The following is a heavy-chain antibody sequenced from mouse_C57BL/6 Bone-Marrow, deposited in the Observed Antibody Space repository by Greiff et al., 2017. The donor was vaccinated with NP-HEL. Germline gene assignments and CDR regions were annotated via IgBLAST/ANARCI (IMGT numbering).Heavy chain of an antibody. Sequence: VQLQQSGPGLVQPSQSLSMTCTVSGFSLTSYGVHWVRQSPGKGLEWLGVIWSGGSTDYNAAFISRLSISKDNSKSQVFFKMNSLQADDTAIYYCARSYYGSSYWYFDVWGTGTTVTVSS. J-gene: IGHJ1*03. D-gene: IGHD1-1*01. CDR3: ARSYYGSSYWYFDV. CDR1: GFSLTSYG. V-gene: IGHV2-2*01. CDR2: IWSGGST.